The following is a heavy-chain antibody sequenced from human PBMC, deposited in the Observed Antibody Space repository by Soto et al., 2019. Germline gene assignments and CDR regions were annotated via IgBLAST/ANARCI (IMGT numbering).Heavy chain of an antibody. V-gene: IGHV4-34*01. CDR1: GGSFSGFY. J-gene: IGHJ2*01. CDR3: VSKLGSCTGGSCNWYFDL. D-gene: IGHD2-15*01. Sequence: QVQLQQWGAGLLNPSETLSLTCAAYGGSFSGFYGSWIRQPPGKGLEWIGEINHSGSTNYNPSLKSRVTISADTSKNQFSLQLSSVTAADTAVYYCVSKLGSCTGGSCNWYFDLWGRGTLVTVSS. CDR2: INHSGST.